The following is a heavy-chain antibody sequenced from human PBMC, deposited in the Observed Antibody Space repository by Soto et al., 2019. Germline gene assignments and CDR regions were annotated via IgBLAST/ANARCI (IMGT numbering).Heavy chain of an antibody. V-gene: IGHV1-69*01. CDR2: IIPIFGTA. D-gene: IGHD1-26*01. CDR3: AREYRGHHVRSCWFDP. J-gene: IGHJ5*02. Sequence: QVQLVQSGAEVKKPGSSVKVSCTASGGTFSSYAISWVRQAPGQGLEWMGGIIPIFGTANYAQKFQGRVTITADESTSKAYMELRSLRSEDTAVYYCAREYRGHHVRSCWFDPWGQGTLVTVSS. CDR1: GGTFSSYA.